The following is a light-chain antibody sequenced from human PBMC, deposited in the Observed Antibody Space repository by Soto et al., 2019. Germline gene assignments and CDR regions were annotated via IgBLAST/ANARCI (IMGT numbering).Light chain of an antibody. CDR2: GAS. V-gene: IGKV3-15*01. Sequence: EIVMTQSPATLSVSPGERATLSCRASQYVSSNLDWYQQKPGQAPRLLIYGASTRATGIPARFSGSGSGTEFTLTISSLQSEDFAVYYCQQYNNWPPVTFGQGTRLEIK. CDR3: QQYNNWPPVT. CDR1: QYVSSN. J-gene: IGKJ5*01.